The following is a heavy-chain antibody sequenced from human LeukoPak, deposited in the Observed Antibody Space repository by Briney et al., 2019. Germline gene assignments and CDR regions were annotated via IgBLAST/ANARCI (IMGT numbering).Heavy chain of an antibody. CDR2: ISHSGNT. CDR1: GGSISSDF. Sequence: PSETLSLTCTVSGGSISSDFWSWIRQTPGQGLEWIGYISHSGNTKYNPSLESRVTISLVTSANQFSLNLFSVTAADAAVYYCAKILSKYSYGFDYWGQGTLLTVSS. CDR3: AKILSKYSYGFDY. V-gene: IGHV4-59*03. D-gene: IGHD5-18*01. J-gene: IGHJ4*02.